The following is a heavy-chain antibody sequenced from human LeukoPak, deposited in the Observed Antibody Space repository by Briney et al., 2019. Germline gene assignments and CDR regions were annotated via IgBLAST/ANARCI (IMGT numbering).Heavy chain of an antibody. CDR3: ARAPGYSSSSNAFDI. D-gene: IGHD6-13*01. CDR1: GGSFSGYY. V-gene: IGHV4-34*01. Sequence: PSETLSLTCAVYGGSFSGYYWSWIRQPPGKGLEWIGEINHSGSTNYNPSLESRVTISVDTSKNQFSLKLSSVTAADTAVYYCARAPGYSSSSNAFDIWGQGTMVTVSS. J-gene: IGHJ3*02. CDR2: INHSGST.